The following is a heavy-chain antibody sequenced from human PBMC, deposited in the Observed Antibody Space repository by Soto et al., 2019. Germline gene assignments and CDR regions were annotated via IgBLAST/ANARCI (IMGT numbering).Heavy chain of an antibody. D-gene: IGHD3-3*01. V-gene: IGHV3-23*01. CDR1: GFTFSSYA. CDR3: AKDVYYDFWSGNNWFDP. CDR2: MSGSGGST. Sequence: EVQLLESGGGLVQPGGSLRLSCAASGFTFSSYAMSWVRQAPGKGLEWVSAMSGSGGSTYYSDSVKGRFTISRDNSKNTLYLQMNSLRADDTAVYYCAKDVYYDFWSGNNWFDPWGQGTLVTVSS. J-gene: IGHJ5*02.